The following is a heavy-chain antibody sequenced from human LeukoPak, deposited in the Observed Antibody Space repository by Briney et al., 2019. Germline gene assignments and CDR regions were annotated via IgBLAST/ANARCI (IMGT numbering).Heavy chain of an antibody. CDR1: GFTFSRYA. CDR3: AREQVYCSGGSCYWETFDY. V-gene: IGHV3-30-3*01. D-gene: IGHD2-15*01. J-gene: IGHJ4*02. Sequence: GGSLRLSCAASGFTFSRYAMHWVRQAPGKGLEWVAVISYDGSNKYYAYSVKGRFTISRDNSKNTLYLQMNSLRAEDTAVYYCAREQVYCSGGSCYWETFDYWGQGTLVTVSS. CDR2: ISYDGSNK.